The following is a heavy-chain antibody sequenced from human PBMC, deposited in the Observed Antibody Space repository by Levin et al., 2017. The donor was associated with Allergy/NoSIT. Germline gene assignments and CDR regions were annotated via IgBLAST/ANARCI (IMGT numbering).Heavy chain of an antibody. D-gene: IGHD1-26*01. CDR1: GGSFSDYV. CDR3: ARVLGGTYYNWFDP. V-gene: IGHV1-69*01. J-gene: IGHJ5*02. CDR2: IIPIFGTT. Sequence: KISCKASGGSFSDYVISWVRQAPGQGLEWMGGIIPIFGTTNYAQKFQGRVTIIADDSTRTVNMEMTNLRSEDTAMYYCARVLGGTYYNWFDPWGQGTLVTVSS.